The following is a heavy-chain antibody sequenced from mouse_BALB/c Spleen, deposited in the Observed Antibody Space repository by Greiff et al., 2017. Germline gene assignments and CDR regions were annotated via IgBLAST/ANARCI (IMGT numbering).Heavy chain of an antibody. J-gene: IGHJ3*01. V-gene: IGHV5-6-3*01. CDR1: GFTFSSYG. CDR2: INSNGGST. Sequence: EVQLVESGGGLVQPGGSLKLSCAASGFTFSSYGMSWVRQTPDKRLELVATINSNGGSTYYPDSVKGRFTISRDNAKNTLYLQMSSLKSEDTAMYYCARDYYGSSPWFAYWGQGTLVTVSA. CDR3: ARDYYGSSPWFAY. D-gene: IGHD1-1*01.